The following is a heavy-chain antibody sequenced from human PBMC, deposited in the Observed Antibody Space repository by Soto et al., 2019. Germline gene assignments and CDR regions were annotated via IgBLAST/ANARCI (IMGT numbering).Heavy chain of an antibody. CDR1: GGSISSYY. CDR2: IYYSGST. CDR3: ARGREYYYYYMDV. Sequence: PSETLSLTCTVSGGSISSYYWSWIRQPPGKGLERIGYIYYSGSTNYNPSLKSRVTISVEKSKNQFSLKMRSVTDADTAVYYCARGREYYYYYMDVWGKGTTVTVSS. J-gene: IGHJ6*03. V-gene: IGHV4-59*01.